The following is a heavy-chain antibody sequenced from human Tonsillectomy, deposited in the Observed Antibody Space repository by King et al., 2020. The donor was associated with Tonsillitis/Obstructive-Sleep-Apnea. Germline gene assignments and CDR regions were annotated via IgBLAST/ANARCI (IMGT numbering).Heavy chain of an antibody. J-gene: IGHJ6*03. CDR2: IYSDGSST. D-gene: IGHD6-19*01. CDR1: GFTFSNYW. V-gene: IGHV3-74*01. CDR3: ARDRGSYYMDV. Sequence: VQLVESGGGLVQPGGSLRLSCAASGFTFSNYWMHWVRQAPGKGLVWVSRIYSDGSSTIYADSVKGRFTISRDNAKNTLYLQMSSLRAEDTAVYYCARDRGSYYMDVWGKGTTVTVSS.